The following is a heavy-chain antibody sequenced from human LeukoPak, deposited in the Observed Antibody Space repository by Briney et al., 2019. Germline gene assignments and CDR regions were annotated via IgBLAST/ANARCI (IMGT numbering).Heavy chain of an antibody. CDR3: ARRLLRYGSGSYRSGGWFDP. D-gene: IGHD3-10*01. J-gene: IGHJ5*02. CDR1: GGSFSGYY. Sequence: SETLSLTCAVYGGSFSGYYWSWIRQPPGKGLEWIGEINHSGSTNYSPSLKSRVTISVDTSKNQFSLKLSSVTAADTAVYYCARRLLRYGSGSYRSGGWFDPWGQGTLVTVSS. V-gene: IGHV4-34*01. CDR2: INHSGST.